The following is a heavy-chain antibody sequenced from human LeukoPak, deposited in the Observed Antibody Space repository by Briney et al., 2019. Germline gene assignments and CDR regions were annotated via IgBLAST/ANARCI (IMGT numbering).Heavy chain of an antibody. J-gene: IGHJ4*02. CDR1: GLTVSIYT. CDR3: ARAVGDCSGGSCYSELDY. CDR2: ISYDGTDK. D-gene: IGHD2-15*01. Sequence: GKSLRLSCAASGLTVSIYTMHWVRQASGKGLEWVALISYDGTDKYYADSVKGRFTISRDNSKSTLYLQMNSLRAEDTAVYYCARAVGDCSGGSCYSELDYWGQGALVTVSS. V-gene: IGHV3-30*01.